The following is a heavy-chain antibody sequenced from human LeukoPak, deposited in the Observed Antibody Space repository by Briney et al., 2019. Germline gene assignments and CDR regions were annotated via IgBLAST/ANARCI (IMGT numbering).Heavy chain of an antibody. D-gene: IGHD3-10*01. Sequence: SGTLSHTCAVPGGSISSSNWWGWVRHPPGKGLEWIGEIYHSGSTNYHPTLKSRVTISVDKSKNQFSLKLSSVTAADTAVYYCASGIYGSEIYGMDVWGQGTTVTVSS. CDR3: ASGIYGSEIYGMDV. CDR1: GGSISSSNW. CDR2: IYHSGST. J-gene: IGHJ6*02. V-gene: IGHV4-4*02.